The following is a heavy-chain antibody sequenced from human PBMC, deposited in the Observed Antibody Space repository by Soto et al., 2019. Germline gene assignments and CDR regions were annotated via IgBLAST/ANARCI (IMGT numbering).Heavy chain of an antibody. CDR2: ISDSRTT. Sequence: EVQLLDSGGGLVQPGGSLRLSCAASGFTFRTYAMSWVRQAPGKGLEWVSTISDSRTTYYANSVKGRFTISRDNSRNTLDLQMNILRVEDTAVYYCAKGGEGSCSRTSCLYFSDSWGQGTLVTVSS. D-gene: IGHD2-2*01. CDR3: AKGGEGSCSRTSCLYFSDS. J-gene: IGHJ5*02. V-gene: IGHV3-23*01. CDR1: GFTFRTYA.